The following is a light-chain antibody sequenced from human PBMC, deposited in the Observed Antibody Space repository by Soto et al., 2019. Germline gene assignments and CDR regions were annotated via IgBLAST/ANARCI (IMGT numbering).Light chain of an antibody. V-gene: IGKV3-20*01. CDR1: QSVSNNF. Sequence: EIVLTQSPGTLSLSPGERATLSCRASQSVSNNFLAWYQRRPGQAPRLVIYGASSRMTGIPDRFSGSGSGTDFTLTINRLEPEDFAIYYCQQYGSPPSTFGQGTRLEIK. J-gene: IGKJ5*01. CDR2: GAS. CDR3: QQYGSPPST.